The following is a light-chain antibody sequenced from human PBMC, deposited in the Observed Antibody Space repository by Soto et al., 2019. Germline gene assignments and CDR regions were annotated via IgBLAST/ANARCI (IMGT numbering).Light chain of an antibody. V-gene: IGLV1-40*01. CDR1: SSNIGAGYD. Sequence: VVTQPPSVSGAPGQRVTISCTGSSSNIGAGYDVHWYQQLPGTAPKLLIYGNSNRPSGVPDRFSGSKSGTSASLAITGLQAEDEADYYCQSYDSSLSAFYVFGTGTKLTVL. CDR2: GNS. CDR3: QSYDSSLSAFYV. J-gene: IGLJ1*01.